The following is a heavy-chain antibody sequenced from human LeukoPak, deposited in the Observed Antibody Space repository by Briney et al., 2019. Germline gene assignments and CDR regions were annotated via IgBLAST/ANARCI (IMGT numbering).Heavy chain of an antibody. CDR2: INWNGGST. Sequence: GGSLRLSCAASGFTFDDYGMSWVRQAPGKGLEWVSGINWNGGSTGYADSVKGRFTISRDNVKNSLYLQMNRLRAEDTALYHCARAYDPTAFDIWGQGTMVTVSS. CDR1: GFTFDDYG. V-gene: IGHV3-20*01. CDR3: ARAYDPTAFDI. J-gene: IGHJ3*02. D-gene: IGHD5-12*01.